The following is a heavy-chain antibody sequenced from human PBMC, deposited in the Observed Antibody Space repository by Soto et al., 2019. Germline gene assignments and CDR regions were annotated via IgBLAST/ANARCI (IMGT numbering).Heavy chain of an antibody. D-gene: IGHD3-3*01. Sequence: ASVKVSCKASGYTFISYYMHWVRQAPGQGLEWMGGFDPEDGETIYAQKFQGRVTMTEDTSTDTAYMELSSLRSEETAVYYCATVRLRYFWSGYIPNWFDPWGQGTLVTVSS. V-gene: IGHV1-24*01. J-gene: IGHJ5*02. CDR2: FDPEDGET. CDR3: ATVRLRYFWSGYIPNWFDP. CDR1: GYTFISYY.